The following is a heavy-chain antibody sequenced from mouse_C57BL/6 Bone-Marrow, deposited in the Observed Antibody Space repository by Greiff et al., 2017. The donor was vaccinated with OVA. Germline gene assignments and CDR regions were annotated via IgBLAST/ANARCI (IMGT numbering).Heavy chain of an antibody. CDR1: GFTFTDYY. CDR3: ARSHGSSPYCGFDV. CDR2: IRNKANGYTT. Sequence: DVQLVEPGGGLVQPGGSLSLSCAASGFTFTDYYMSWVRQTPGKALEWLGFIRNKANGYTTEYSASVKGRFTISRDNSPSILYLHMNALRAEDISTYYCARSHGSSPYCGFDVGGTGTTVTFSS. D-gene: IGHD1-1*01. V-gene: IGHV7-3*01. J-gene: IGHJ1*03.